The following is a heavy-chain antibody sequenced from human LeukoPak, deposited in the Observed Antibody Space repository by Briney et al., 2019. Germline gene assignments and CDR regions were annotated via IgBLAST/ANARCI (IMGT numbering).Heavy chain of an antibody. CDR2: ISTSSSTI. D-gene: IGHD3-22*01. CDR3: ARGYYDSSGYYHGSF. J-gene: IGHJ4*02. CDR1: GFTFSSYN. Sequence: PGGXLRLSCAASGFTFSSYNMNWVRQAPGKGLEWVSYISTSSSTIYYADSVKGRLTISRDNAKKSVYMQMNKLRAEDTAVYYCARGYYDSSGYYHGSFWGQGTLVTVSS. V-gene: IGHV3-48*01.